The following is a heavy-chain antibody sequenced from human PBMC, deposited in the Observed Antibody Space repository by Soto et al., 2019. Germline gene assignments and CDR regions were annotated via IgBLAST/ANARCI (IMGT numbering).Heavy chain of an antibody. V-gene: IGHV1-69*13. CDR1: GGTFRSYA. J-gene: IGHJ6*02. CDR3: ATASQLPSYYYYYGMDV. CDR2: IIPIFGTA. D-gene: IGHD2-2*01. Sequence: ASVKVSGKASGGTFRSYAISCVRQSPEQGLEWMGGIIPIFGTANHAQKFQGRVTITADESTSTAYMELSSLRSEDTAVYYCATASQLPSYYYYYGMDVWGQGTTVTVSS.